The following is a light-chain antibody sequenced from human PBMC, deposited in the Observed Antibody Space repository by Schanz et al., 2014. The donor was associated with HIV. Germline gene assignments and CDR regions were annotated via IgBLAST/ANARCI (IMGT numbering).Light chain of an antibody. J-gene: IGLJ3*02. CDR2: LNSDGSH. Sequence: QPVLTQSPSASASLGASVKLTCTLSSGHSTYAIAWHQQQPEKGPRHLMNLNSDGSHRKGDGIPDRFSGSSSGAERYLTISSLQSEDEADYYCQTWGTGIRVFGGGTKLTVL. V-gene: IGLV4-69*01. CDR1: SGHSTYA. CDR3: QTWGTGIRV.